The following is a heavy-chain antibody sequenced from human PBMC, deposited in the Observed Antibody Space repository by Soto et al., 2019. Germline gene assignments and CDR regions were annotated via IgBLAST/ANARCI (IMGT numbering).Heavy chain of an antibody. CDR3: ASESMAGPYDYGVGKFDY. J-gene: IGHJ4*02. D-gene: IGHD4-17*01. V-gene: IGHV4-30-4*01. CDR2: IYYSGST. Sequence: QVQLQESGPGLVKPSQTLSLTCTVSGGSISSGDYYWSWIRQPPGKGLEWIGYIYYSGSTYYNPSLKSRVTISVDTSKNQFSLKLSSVTAADTAVYYCASESMAGPYDYGVGKFDYWGQGTLVTVSS. CDR1: GGSISSGDYY.